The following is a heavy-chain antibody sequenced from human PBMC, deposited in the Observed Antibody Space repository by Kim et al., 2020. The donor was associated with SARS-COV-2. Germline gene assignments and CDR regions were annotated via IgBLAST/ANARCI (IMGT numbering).Heavy chain of an antibody. V-gene: IGHV3-30*18. D-gene: IGHD1-26*01. CDR3: AKTRGGSYYYGMDV. J-gene: IGHJ6*04. Sequence: GGSLRLSCAASGFTFSSYGMHWVRQAPGKGLEWVAVISYDGSNKYYADSVKGRFTISRDNSKNTLYLQMNSLEAEDPAVYYCAKTRGGSYYYGMDVWGKG. CDR2: ISYDGSNK. CDR1: GFTFSSYG.